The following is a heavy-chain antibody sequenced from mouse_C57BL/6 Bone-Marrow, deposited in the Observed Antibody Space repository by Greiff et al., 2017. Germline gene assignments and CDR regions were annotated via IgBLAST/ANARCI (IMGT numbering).Heavy chain of an antibody. D-gene: IGHD2-5*01. J-gene: IGHJ1*03. CDR1: GYTFTSYW. Sequence: QLQQPGAELVKPGASVKMSCKASGYTFTSYWITWVKQSPGQGLEWIGDNYPGSGSTNYNEKFTGKATLPVDTSSSTAYMQLSSLTSEDSAVYYCARPYYSNYWYFYVWRTGTTVTVSS. CDR3: ARPYYSNYWYFYV. V-gene: IGHV1-55*01. CDR2: NYPGSGST.